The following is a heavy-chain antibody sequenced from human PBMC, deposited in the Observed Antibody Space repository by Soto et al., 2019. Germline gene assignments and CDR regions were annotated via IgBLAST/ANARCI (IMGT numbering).Heavy chain of an antibody. CDR3: ARGGVIVVGLDV. J-gene: IGHJ6*02. D-gene: IGHD3-22*01. CDR1: GFTFSTYW. CDR2: IKTDGTIT. Sequence: PGGSLRLSCAGTGFTFSTYWMHWVRQAPGKGLEWVYRIKTDGTITGYADSVKGRYTISRDNAKNTLYLQMNSLRAEDTAVYYCARGGVIVVGLDVWGQGTTVTVSS. V-gene: IGHV3-74*01.